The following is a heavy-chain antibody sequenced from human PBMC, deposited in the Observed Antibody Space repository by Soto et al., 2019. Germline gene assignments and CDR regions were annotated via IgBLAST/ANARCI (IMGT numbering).Heavy chain of an antibody. V-gene: IGHV3-23*01. J-gene: IGHJ4*02. CDR3: AKNYHLQC. Sequence: PGGSLRLSCAASGFTFSSHAMSWVRQAPGKGLEWVSAISGSGGSTSYADSVKGRFTISRDNSKNTRYLQINSLRAEDTAVYYWAKNYHLQCWGQGTLVTVSS. D-gene: IGHD3-10*01. CDR2: ISGSGGST. CDR1: GFTFSSHA.